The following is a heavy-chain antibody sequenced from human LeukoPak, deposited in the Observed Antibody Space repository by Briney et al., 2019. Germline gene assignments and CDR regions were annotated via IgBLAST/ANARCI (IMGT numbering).Heavy chain of an antibody. CDR2: IYHSGST. D-gene: IGHD3-10*01. J-gene: IGHJ4*02. CDR3: ARGGPELRDY. CDR1: GGSISSYY. Sequence: KPSETLSLTCTVSGGSISSYYWSWIRQPPGKGLEWIGYIYHSGSTYYNPSLKSRVTISVDRSKNQFSQKLSSVTAADTAVYYCARGGPELRDYWGQGTLVTVSS. V-gene: IGHV4-59*12.